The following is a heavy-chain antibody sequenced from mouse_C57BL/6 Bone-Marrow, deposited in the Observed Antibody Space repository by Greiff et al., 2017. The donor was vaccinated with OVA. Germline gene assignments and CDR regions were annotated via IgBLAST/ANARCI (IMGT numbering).Heavy chain of an antibody. CDR1: GFTFSSYA. Sequence: EVHLVESGGGLVKPGGSLKLSCAASGFTFSSYAMSWVRQTPEKRLEWVATISDGGSYTYYPDNVKGRFTISRDNAKNNLYLQMSHLKSEDTAMYYCARGGSNWLDYWGQGTTLTVSS. CDR3: ARGGSNWLDY. J-gene: IGHJ2*01. CDR2: ISDGGSYT. D-gene: IGHD2-5*01. V-gene: IGHV5-4*01.